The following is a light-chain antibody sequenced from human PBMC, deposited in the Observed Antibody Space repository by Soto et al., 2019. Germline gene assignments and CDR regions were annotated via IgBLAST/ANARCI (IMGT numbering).Light chain of an antibody. CDR3: CSYVSSKTYV. J-gene: IGLJ1*01. CDR1: RTDVGGYNF. Sequence: SALTQPASVSGSPGQSITISCTGTRTDVGGYNFVSWYQQHPGKAPKLIIYEVSNRPSGVSNRFSGSKSDNTASLTISGLQAEDEADYYCCSYVSSKTYVVGNGTKVTVL. CDR2: EVS. V-gene: IGLV2-14*01.